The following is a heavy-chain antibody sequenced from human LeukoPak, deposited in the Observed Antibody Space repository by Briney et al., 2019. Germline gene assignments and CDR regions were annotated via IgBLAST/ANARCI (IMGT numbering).Heavy chain of an antibody. V-gene: IGHV3-30*02. CDR2: IRHDGSYK. CDR1: GFTFSRHG. CDR3: AKEGIHMHYYYMDV. Sequence: GGSLRLSCAASGFTFSRHGMHWVRQPPGKGLEWLTFIRHDGSYKFYADSVEGRFTVSRDNSKNTLYLQMNSLRAEDTAVYYCAKEGIHMHYYYMDVWGKGTTVTVSS. J-gene: IGHJ6*03. D-gene: IGHD6-13*01.